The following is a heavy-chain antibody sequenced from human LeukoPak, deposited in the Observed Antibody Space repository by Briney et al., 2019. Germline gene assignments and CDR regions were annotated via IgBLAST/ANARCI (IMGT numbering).Heavy chain of an antibody. V-gene: IGHV3-74*01. CDR3: EARLSSIAARPGGY. D-gene: IGHD6-6*01. J-gene: IGHJ4*02. CDR1: GFTFSSYW. CDR2: INTDGSST. Sequence: GGSLRLSCAASGFTFSSYWMHWVRQAPGKGLVWVSRINTDGSSTSYADSVKGRFTISRDNAKNTLYLQMNSLRAEDTAVYYCEARLSSIAARPGGYWGQGTLVTVSS.